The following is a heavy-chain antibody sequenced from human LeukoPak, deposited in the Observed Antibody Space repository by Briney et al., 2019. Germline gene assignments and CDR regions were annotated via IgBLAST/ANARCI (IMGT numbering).Heavy chain of an antibody. V-gene: IGHV3-20*04. D-gene: IGHD3-10*01. CDR3: ARVGTSGGEPGSLDY. Sequence: PGGSLRLSCAASGFTFDDYAMHWVRQVPGKGLEWVSGINWNGGITGYVDSVKGRFTVSRDNAKNSLHLQMNSLRAEDTALYYCARVGTSGGEPGSLDYWGQGTLVTVSS. J-gene: IGHJ4*02. CDR2: INWNGGIT. CDR1: GFTFDDYA.